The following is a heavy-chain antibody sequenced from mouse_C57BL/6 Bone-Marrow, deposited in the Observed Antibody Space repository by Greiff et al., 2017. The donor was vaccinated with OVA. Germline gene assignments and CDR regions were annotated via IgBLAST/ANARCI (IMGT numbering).Heavy chain of an antibody. CDR3: AREGGRRYFDY. V-gene: IGHV1-50*01. CDR1: GYTFPSYW. CDR2: IDPSDSYT. J-gene: IGHJ2*01. Sequence: QVQLQQPGAELVKPGASVKLSCKASGYTFPSYWMQWVKQRPGQGLEWIGEIDPSDSYTNYNQKFKGKATLTVDTSSSTAYMQLSSLTSEDSAVYYCAREGGRRYFDYWGQGTTLTVSS. D-gene: IGHD3-3*01.